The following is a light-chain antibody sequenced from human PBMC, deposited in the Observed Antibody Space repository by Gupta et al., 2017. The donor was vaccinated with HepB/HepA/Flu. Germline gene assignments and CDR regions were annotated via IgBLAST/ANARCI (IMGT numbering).Light chain of an antibody. V-gene: IGLV1-40*01. CDR2: INN. CDR3: HSSDTGLSNGV. Sequence: QSVLQHPPSVSGAPGQRVTISCTGSSSNIGAGYPLHWYQQLPGTAPKLLIYINNNRPSGVPDRFSGSKSGTSASLDITGLPSEDEAAYYCHSSDTGLSNGVFGGGTKVTVI. J-gene: IGLJ3*02. CDR1: SSNIGAGYP.